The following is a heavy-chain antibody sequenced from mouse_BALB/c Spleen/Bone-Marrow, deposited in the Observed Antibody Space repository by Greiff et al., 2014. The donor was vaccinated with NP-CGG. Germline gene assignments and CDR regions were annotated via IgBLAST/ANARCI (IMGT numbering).Heavy chain of an antibody. Sequence: VQLQQSXAKLVRPGTSVKVSCKASGYAFTNYLIEWFKQRPGQGLEWIGVINPGSGGTNFNEKFRGKATLTADKSSSTAYMQFNSLTSDDSAVYFCAREGYYGLDYWGQGTTLTVSS. CDR2: INPGSGGT. CDR3: AREGYYGLDY. V-gene: IGHV1-54*03. D-gene: IGHD2-1*01. J-gene: IGHJ2*01. CDR1: GYAFTNYL.